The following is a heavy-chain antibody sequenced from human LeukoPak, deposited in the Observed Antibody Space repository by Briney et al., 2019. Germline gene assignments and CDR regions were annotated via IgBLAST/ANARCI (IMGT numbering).Heavy chain of an antibody. Sequence: GGSLRLSCAASGFTFSSYAMHWVRQAPGKGLEWVAVISYDGSNKYYADSVKGRFTISRDNSKNTLYLQMNSLRAEDTAVYYCARDYYGSGSFDYWGQGTLVTVSS. CDR2: ISYDGSNK. V-gene: IGHV3-30*14. CDR3: ARDYYGSGSFDY. D-gene: IGHD3-10*01. J-gene: IGHJ4*02. CDR1: GFTFSSYA.